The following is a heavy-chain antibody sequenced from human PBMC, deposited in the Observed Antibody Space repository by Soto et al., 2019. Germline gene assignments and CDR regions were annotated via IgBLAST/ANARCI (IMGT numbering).Heavy chain of an antibody. CDR1: GYTFTSYG. CDR2: ISAYNGNT. V-gene: IGHV1-18*01. Sequence: GASVKVSCKASGYTFTSYGISWVRQAPGQGLEWMGWISAYNGNTNYAQKLQGRVTMTTDTSTSTAYMELRSLRSDDTAVYYCARGVRSGYDTFRAYYYYMDVWGKGTTVTVSS. CDR3: ARGVRSGYDTFRAYYYYMDV. J-gene: IGHJ6*03. D-gene: IGHD5-12*01.